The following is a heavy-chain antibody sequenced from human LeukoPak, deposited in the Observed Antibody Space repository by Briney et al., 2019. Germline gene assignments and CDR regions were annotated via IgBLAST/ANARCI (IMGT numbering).Heavy chain of an antibody. V-gene: IGHV4-34*01. CDR1: GGSFSGYY. J-gene: IGHJ4*02. CDR3: ARHTWQWPPFDY. Sequence: SETLSLTCAVYGGSFSGYYWSWIRQPPGKGLEWIGEIDHSGSTNYNPSLKSRVTISVDTSKNQFSLKLSSVTAADTAIYYCARHTWQWPPFDYWGQGTLVTVSS. D-gene: IGHD6-19*01. CDR2: IDHSGST.